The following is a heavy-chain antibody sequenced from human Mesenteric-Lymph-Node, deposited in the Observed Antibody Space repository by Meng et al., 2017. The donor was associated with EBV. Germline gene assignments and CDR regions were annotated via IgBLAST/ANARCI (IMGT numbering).Heavy chain of an antibody. V-gene: IGHV4-39*01. J-gene: IGHJ4*02. CDR2: IYYSGNT. Sequence: QVQLQQWGAGLLKPSETLSLTCAVYGGSFSISSYYWAWIRQPPGKGLEWIGTIYYSGNTFYNPSLESRITISVDTSTNQFSLNLRSVSAPDTAVYYCARLYDNYVDYWGRGSLVTVSS. CDR1: GGSFSISSYY. CDR3: ARLYDNYVDY. D-gene: IGHD3-9*01.